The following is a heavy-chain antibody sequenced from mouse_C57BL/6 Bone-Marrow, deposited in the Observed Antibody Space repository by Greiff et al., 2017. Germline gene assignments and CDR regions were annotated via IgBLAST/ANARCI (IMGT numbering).Heavy chain of an antibody. Sequence: QVHVKQSGPELVKPGASVKLSCKASGYTFTSYDINWVKQRPGQGLEWIGWIYPRDGSTKYNEKFKGKATLTVDTSSSTAYMELHSLTSEDSAVYFCARRWDGGFFDYWGQGTTLTVSS. D-gene: IGHD4-1*01. CDR1: GYTFTSYD. CDR2: IYPRDGST. CDR3: ARRWDGGFFDY. V-gene: IGHV1-85*01. J-gene: IGHJ2*01.